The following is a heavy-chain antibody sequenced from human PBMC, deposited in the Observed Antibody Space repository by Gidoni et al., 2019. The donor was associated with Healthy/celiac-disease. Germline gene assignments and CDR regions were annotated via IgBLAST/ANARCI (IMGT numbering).Heavy chain of an antibody. J-gene: IGHJ6*03. CDR1: GFTFSSYG. D-gene: IGHD3-3*01. Sequence: QVQLVESGGGVVQPGRSLRLSCAASGFTFSSYGMHGVRQAPGKGLEWVAVILYDGSNKYYADSVKGRFTISRDNSKNTLYLQMNSLRAEDTAVYYCARGGITIFGVVKIYYYYMDVWGKGTTVTVSS. CDR2: ILYDGSNK. CDR3: ARGGITIFGVVKIYYYYMDV. V-gene: IGHV3-33*01.